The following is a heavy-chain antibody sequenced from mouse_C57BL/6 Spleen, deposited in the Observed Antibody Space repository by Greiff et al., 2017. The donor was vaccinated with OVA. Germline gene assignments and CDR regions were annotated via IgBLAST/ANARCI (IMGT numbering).Heavy chain of an antibody. D-gene: IGHD1-1*01. Sequence: QVQLKESGAGLARPGASVKLSCKASGYTFTSYGISWVKQRTGQGLEWIGEIYPRSGNTYYNEKFKGKATLTADKSSSTAYMELRSLTSEDSAVYFGAPQRDYGSSYVAWLAYWGQGTLVTVSA. CDR2: IYPRSGNT. CDR1: GYTFTSYG. CDR3: APQRDYGSSYVAWLAY. V-gene: IGHV1-81*01. J-gene: IGHJ3*01.